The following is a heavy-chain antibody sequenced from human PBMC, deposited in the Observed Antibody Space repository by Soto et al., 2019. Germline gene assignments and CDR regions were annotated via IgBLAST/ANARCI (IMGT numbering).Heavy chain of an antibody. CDR1: GFTFSSYG. V-gene: IGHV3-30*18. Sequence: GGSLRLSCAASGFTFSSYGMHWVRQAPGKGLEWVAVISYDGSNKYYADSVKGRFTISRDNSKNTLYLQMNSLRAEDTAVYYCAKDRLADYYDSSGLLDYWGRG. D-gene: IGHD3-22*01. J-gene: IGHJ4*02. CDR2: ISYDGSNK. CDR3: AKDRLADYYDSSGLLDY.